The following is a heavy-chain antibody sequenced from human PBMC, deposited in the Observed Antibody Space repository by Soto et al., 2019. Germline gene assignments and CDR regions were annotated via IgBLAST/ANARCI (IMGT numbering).Heavy chain of an antibody. CDR2: LYYGRSA. J-gene: IGHJ4*02. Sequence: QVQLQESGPGLVKPSETLSLTCAVSGDSISSYYCMWIRQPPGKGLESIGYLYYGRSANYNPSLKLRVTLSVDTSTNPCSLTLSSMTAADTAVYYCALRSMAVVPEYWGQETLVTVSS. CDR3: ALRSMAVVPEY. D-gene: IGHD3-22*01. V-gene: IGHV4-59*01. CDR1: GDSISSYY.